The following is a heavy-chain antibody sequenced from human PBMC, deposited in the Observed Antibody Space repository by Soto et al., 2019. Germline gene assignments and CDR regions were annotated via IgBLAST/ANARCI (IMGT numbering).Heavy chain of an antibody. CDR3: AHSRELEYTAGYGAFDS. CDR1: GFSLSTSGVG. D-gene: IGHD3-3*01. V-gene: IGHV2-5*01. Sequence: QITLKESGPTLVKPTQTLTLTCTFSGFSLSTSGVGVGWIRQPPGKALEWLALIYWNDDKRYSPSLKSRLTITKDTSKNRVVLTMTNMDPVDTATYYCAHSRELEYTAGYGAFDSWGQGTMVTVSS. CDR2: IYWNDDK. J-gene: IGHJ3*02.